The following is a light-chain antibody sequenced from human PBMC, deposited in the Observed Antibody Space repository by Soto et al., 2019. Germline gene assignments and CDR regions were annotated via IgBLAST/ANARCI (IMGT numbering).Light chain of an antibody. V-gene: IGKV3-20*01. CDR3: QKYGTSPRT. J-gene: IGKJ1*01. Sequence: ESVLTQSPGTLSLSPGERATLSCRASQTVIKNYLAWYQRKPGQAPRLLIYGASNRATGIPDRFSGDGSGTDFTLTINRLEAEDSALYYCQKYGTSPRTFGQGTKVEIK. CDR1: QTVIKNY. CDR2: GAS.